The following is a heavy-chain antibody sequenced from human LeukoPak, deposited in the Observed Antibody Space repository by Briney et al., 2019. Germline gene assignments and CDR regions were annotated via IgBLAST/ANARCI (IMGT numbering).Heavy chain of an antibody. CDR3: ASAAGPFDN. D-gene: IGHD6-13*01. V-gene: IGHV3-33*01. CDR1: GFTFSSYG. CDR2: TWFDGSNK. Sequence: GRSLRLSCVASGFTFSSYGMHWVRQAPGKGPEWVAVTWFDGSNKYYADSVKGRFTISRDNSKNTLYLEMNNLRAEDTAVYYCASAAGPFDNWGQGTLVTVSS. J-gene: IGHJ4*02.